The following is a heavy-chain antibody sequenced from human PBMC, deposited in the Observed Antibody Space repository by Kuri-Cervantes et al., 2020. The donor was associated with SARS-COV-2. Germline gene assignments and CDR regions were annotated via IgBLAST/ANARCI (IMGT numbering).Heavy chain of an antibody. Sequence: ASVKVSCKASGYTFTSYGISWVRQAPGQGLEWMGWISAYNGNTNYAQKPQGRVTMTTDTSTSTAYMELRSLRPDDTAVYYCARAGDVYDFWSGYYFPPRFWGQGTLVTVSS. CDR1: GYTFTSYG. D-gene: IGHD3-3*01. V-gene: IGHV1-18*01. CDR3: ARAGDVYDFWSGYYFPPRF. J-gene: IGHJ4*02. CDR2: ISAYNGNT.